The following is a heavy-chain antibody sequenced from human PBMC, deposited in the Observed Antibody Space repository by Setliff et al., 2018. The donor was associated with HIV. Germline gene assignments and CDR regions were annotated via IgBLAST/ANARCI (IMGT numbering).Heavy chain of an antibody. CDR1: GFTFSNAW. CDR2: IKTRTEGGTT. D-gene: IGHD1-1*01. J-gene: IGHJ4*02. CDR3: TGSVWNPGH. V-gene: IGHV3-15*01. Sequence: KPGGSLRLSCAASGFTFSNAWMSWVRQAPGKGLEWVGRIKTRTEGGTTDYAAPVKGRFTISRDDSKNTLYLQMNSLKTEDTAMYYCTGSVWNPGHWGQGSLVTVPQ.